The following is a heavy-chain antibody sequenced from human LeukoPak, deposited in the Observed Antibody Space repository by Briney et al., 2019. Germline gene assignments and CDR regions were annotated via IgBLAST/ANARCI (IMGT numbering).Heavy chain of an antibody. D-gene: IGHD3-22*01. CDR2: INHSGST. CDR1: GGSFSGYY. V-gene: IGHV4-34*01. J-gene: IGHJ5*02. CDR3: AREGRGTMIVVRRPGVWFVP. Sequence: SXTLSLTCAVYGGSFSGYYLSWIRQPPGKGLEWMGEINHSGSTNYNPSLKSRVTISVDTTKNQFSLKLSSVTAADTAVYYCAREGRGTMIVVRRPGVWFVPWGQGTLVTVSS.